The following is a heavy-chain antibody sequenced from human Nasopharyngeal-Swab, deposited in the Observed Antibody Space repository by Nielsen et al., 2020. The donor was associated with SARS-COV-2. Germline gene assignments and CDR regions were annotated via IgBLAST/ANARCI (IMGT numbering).Heavy chain of an antibody. CDR3: AREGELGGSWYFDL. D-gene: IGHD1-26*01. CDR1: EFTFSSYD. CDR2: IGTAGDT. J-gene: IGHJ2*01. V-gene: IGHV3-13*01. Sequence: GGSLRLSCAASEFTFSSYDMHWVRQATGKGLEWVSAIGTAGDTYYPGSVKGRFTISRENAKNSLYLQMNSLRAGDTAVYYCAREGELGGSWYFDLWGRGTLVTVSS.